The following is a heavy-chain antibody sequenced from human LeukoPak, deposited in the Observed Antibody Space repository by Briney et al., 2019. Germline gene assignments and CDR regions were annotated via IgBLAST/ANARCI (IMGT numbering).Heavy chain of an antibody. D-gene: IGHD1-1*01. CDR3: ARVSQLGNYFDY. J-gene: IGHJ4*02. Sequence: PGGSLRLSCAPSGFTFSDYYMSWIRHAPGKGLEWVSYISSSSSYTNYADSVKGRFTISRDNAKNSLYLQMNSLRAEDTAVYYCARVSQLGNYFDYWGQGTLVTVSS. CDR2: ISSSSSYT. CDR1: GFTFSDYY. V-gene: IGHV3-11*05.